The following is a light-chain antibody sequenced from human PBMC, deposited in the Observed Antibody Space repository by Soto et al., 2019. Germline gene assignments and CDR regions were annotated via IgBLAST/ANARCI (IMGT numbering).Light chain of an antibody. Sequence: QMTQSPSTLPASVGDRVTITCRASHNVGTWLAWYQQRPGKAPNLLIYKASNLQSGVPSRFNGSGSETHFTLTISGLQPDDFATYFCQQYNTYPCTFGQGTKVETK. J-gene: IGKJ1*01. V-gene: IGKV1-5*03. CDR3: QQYNTYPCT. CDR1: HNVGTW. CDR2: KAS.